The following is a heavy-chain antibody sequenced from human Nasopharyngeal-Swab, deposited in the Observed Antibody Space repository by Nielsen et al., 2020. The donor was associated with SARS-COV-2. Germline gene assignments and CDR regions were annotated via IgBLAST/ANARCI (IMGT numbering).Heavy chain of an antibody. Sequence: ASVKVSCKTSGYTFTSFGISWVRQAPGQGLEWMGWISAYNGIAHYAQTLQDRVTMTRDTSTSTAYMELRNLRSDDTAVYYCARGPYDVWGTYAPDYYYGMDVWGQGTTVTISS. CDR1: GYTFTSFG. J-gene: IGHJ6*02. CDR3: ARGPYDVWGTYAPDYYYGMDV. D-gene: IGHD3-16*01. CDR2: ISAYNGIA. V-gene: IGHV1-18*04.